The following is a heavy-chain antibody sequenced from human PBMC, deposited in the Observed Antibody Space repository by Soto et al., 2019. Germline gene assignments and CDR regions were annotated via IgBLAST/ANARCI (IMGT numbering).Heavy chain of an antibody. CDR3: ARVMSSSWPGGTTDY. CDR1: GGSISSSNW. CDR2: IYHSGST. Sequence: PSETLSLTCAVSGGSISSSNWWSWVRQPPGKGLEWIGEIYHSGSTNYNPSLKSRVTISVDKSKNQFSLKLSSVTAADTAVYYCARVMSSSWPGGTTDYWGQGTLVTVSS. J-gene: IGHJ4*02. V-gene: IGHV4-4*02. D-gene: IGHD6-13*01.